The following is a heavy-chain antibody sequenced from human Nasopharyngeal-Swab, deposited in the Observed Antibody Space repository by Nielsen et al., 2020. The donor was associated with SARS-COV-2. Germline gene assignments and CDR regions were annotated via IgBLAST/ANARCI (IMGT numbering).Heavy chain of an antibody. J-gene: IGHJ5*02. CDR2: IKQDGSEK. V-gene: IGHV3-7*04. Sequence: GGSLRLSCAASGFTFSSYWMSWVRQAPGKGLEWVANIKQDGSEKYYVDSVKGRFTISRDNAKNSLYLQMNSLRAEDTAVYYCARDRGWGIQLYLSWGQGTLVTVSS. CDR3: ARDRGWGIQLYLS. D-gene: IGHD5-18*01. CDR1: GFTFSSYW.